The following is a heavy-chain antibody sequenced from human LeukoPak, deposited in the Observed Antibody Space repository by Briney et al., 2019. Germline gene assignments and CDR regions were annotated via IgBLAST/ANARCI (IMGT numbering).Heavy chain of an antibody. CDR3: ARDHEGPTLLDC. D-gene: IGHD1-26*01. Sequence: GGSLRLSCAASGFTFSSYAMSWVRQAPGTGLVWVSHINPDGSSTRYADSVKGRFTISRDNAKNTLYLQMNSLRAEDTAVYYCARDHEGPTLLDCWGQGTLVTVSS. V-gene: IGHV3-74*01. CDR2: INPDGSST. J-gene: IGHJ4*02. CDR1: GFTFSSYA.